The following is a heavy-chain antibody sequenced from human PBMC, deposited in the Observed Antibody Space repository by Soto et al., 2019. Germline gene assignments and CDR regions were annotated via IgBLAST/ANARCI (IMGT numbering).Heavy chain of an antibody. CDR3: ARVSYYDSCMDV. CDR2: TKYSGGT. D-gene: IGHD3-22*01. CDR1: GGSFSGYY. J-gene: IGHJ6*02. Sequence: SETLSLTFAVYGGSFSGYYWSWIRQPPGKGLEWIGETKYSGGTNYNPSLKSRVTISPDTSKNQFSLKLSSVTAADTAVYYCARVSYYDSCMDVWGQGTTVTVSS. V-gene: IGHV4-34*01.